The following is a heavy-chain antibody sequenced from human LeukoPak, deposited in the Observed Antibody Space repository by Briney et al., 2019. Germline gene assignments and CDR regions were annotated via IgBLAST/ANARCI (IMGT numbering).Heavy chain of an antibody. CDR1: AFPFSNYA. J-gene: IGHJ4*02. CDR2: TSFDGGKI. V-gene: IGHV3-30*04. Sequence: PGGSLRLSCTASAFPFSNYAMNWVRQTPGKGLEWVALTSFDGGKIYYADSMKGRFTISRDNSKNTLFLQMNSLTVEDTAVYYCARDPAKGAATYFDYWGQGTLVTVSS. D-gene: IGHD2-15*01. CDR3: ARDPAKGAATYFDY.